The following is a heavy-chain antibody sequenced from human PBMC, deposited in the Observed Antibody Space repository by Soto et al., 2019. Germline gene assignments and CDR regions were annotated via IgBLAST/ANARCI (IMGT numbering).Heavy chain of an antibody. J-gene: IGHJ2*01. D-gene: IGHD2-2*01. CDR1: GFTFDDYA. V-gene: IGHV3-9*01. CDR2: ISWNSGSI. Sequence: EVQLVESGGGLVQPGRSLRLSCAASGFTFDDYAMHWVRQAPGKGLEWVSGISWNSGSIGYADSVKGRFTISRDNAKNSLYLQMNSLRAEDTALYYCAKDKGVVVPAAMVALWGRGTLVTVSS. CDR3: AKDKGVVVPAAMVAL.